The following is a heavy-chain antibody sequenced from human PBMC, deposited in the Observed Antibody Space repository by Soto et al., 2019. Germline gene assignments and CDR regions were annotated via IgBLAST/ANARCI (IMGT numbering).Heavy chain of an antibody. Sequence: GESLKISCTGFGYTFTTFWIGWVRQMPGEGLEWIGIIYPGDSDARYSPSFQGQVTMSVDKSTTTAYLQWSSLKASDSAMYYCARGYCTASICDPWFDPWGQGTLVTVSS. J-gene: IGHJ5*02. CDR1: GYTFTTFW. V-gene: IGHV5-51*01. CDR3: ARGYCTASICDPWFDP. D-gene: IGHD2-8*02. CDR2: IYPGDSDA.